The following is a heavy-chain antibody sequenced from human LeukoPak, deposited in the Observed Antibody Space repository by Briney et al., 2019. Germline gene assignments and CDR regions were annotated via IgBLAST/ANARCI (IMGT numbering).Heavy chain of an antibody. CDR3: ARVLLWFGGPLAWYFDL. CDR1: GGSISSYY. J-gene: IGHJ2*01. D-gene: IGHD3-10*01. Sequence: SETLSLTCTVSGGSISSYYWSWIRQPPGKGLEWIGYTYYSGSTNYNPSLKSRVTISVDTSKNQFSLKLSSVTAADTAVYYCARVLLWFGGPLAWYFDLWGRGTLVTVSS. CDR2: TYYSGST. V-gene: IGHV4-59*01.